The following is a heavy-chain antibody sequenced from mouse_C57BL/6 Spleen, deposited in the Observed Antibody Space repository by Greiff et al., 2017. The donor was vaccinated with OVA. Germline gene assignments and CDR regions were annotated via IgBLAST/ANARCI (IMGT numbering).Heavy chain of an antibody. CDR3: ARESLYYYGSSCGYFDV. Sequence: EVMLVESEGGLVQPGSSMKLSCTASGFTFSDYYMAWVRQVPEKGLEWVANINYDGSSTYYLDSLKSRFIISRDNAKNILYLQMSSLKSEDTATYYCARESLYYYGSSCGYFDVWGTGTTVTVSS. CDR2: INYDGSST. D-gene: IGHD1-1*01. V-gene: IGHV5-16*01. CDR1: GFTFSDYY. J-gene: IGHJ1*03.